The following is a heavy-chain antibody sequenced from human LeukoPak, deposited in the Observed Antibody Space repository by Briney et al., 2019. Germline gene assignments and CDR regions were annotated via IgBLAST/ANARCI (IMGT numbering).Heavy chain of an antibody. V-gene: IGHV3-15*07. Sequence: GGSLRLSCAASGFTFSNAWMNWVRQAPGKGLEWVGCIKSKTDGGTTDYAAPVKGRFTISRDDSKNTLYLQMNSLKTEDTAVYYCTTNPPMTSSDYWGQGTLVTVSS. J-gene: IGHJ4*02. CDR1: GFTFSNAW. CDR3: TTNPPMTSSDY. D-gene: IGHD3-22*01. CDR2: IKSKTDGGTT.